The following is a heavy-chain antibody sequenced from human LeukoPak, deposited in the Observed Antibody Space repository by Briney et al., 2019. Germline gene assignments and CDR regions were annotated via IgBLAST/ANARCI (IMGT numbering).Heavy chain of an antibody. CDR2: IYFSGST. J-gene: IGHJ4*02. Sequence: SETLSLTCTVSGVSIRNGNYYWSWIRQPPGKGLEWIGNIYFSGSTDYNPSLRSRVSISVYMSKNQFSLNLNSVTAADTAVYYCARRTPYYYGSGSYSLFDYWGQGTLVTVSS. CDR3: ARRTPYYYGSGSYSLFDY. CDR1: GVSIRNGNYY. V-gene: IGHV4-30-4*01. D-gene: IGHD3-10*01.